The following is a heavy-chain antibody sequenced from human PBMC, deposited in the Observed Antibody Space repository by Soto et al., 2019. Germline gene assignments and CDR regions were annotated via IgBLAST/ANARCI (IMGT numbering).Heavy chain of an antibody. V-gene: IGHV3-72*01. CDR3: AREGGYCSSTSCYRPPDY. J-gene: IGHJ4*02. D-gene: IGHD2-2*01. CDR1: GFTFSDHS. Sequence: EVQLVESGGGLVQPGGSLRLSCAASGFTFSDHSIDWVRQAPGKGLEWVGRTRNKGNSYTTEYAASVKGRFTISGDDSQNSLYLQMDSLKTEDTAVYYCAREGGYCSSTSCYRPPDYWGQGTLVTVSS. CDR2: TRNKGNSYTT.